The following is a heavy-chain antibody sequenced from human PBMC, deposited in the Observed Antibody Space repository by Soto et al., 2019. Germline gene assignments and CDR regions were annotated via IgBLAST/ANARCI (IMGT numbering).Heavy chain of an antibody. V-gene: IGHV3-30*18. Sequence: QVQLVESGGGVVQPGRSLRLSCAASGFTFSSYGMHWVRQAPGKGLEWVAVISYDGSNKYYADSVKGRFTISRDNSKNTLYLQMNSLRAEDTAVYYCAKDPYRGAARPYYFDYWGQGTLVTVSS. CDR1: GFTFSSYG. J-gene: IGHJ4*02. CDR3: AKDPYRGAARPYYFDY. CDR2: ISYDGSNK. D-gene: IGHD6-6*01.